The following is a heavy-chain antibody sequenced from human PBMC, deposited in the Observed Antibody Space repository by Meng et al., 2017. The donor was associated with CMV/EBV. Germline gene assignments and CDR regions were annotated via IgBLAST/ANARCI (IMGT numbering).Heavy chain of an antibody. D-gene: IGHD5-12*01. Sequence: QGSLVQSGAEVKKPGRAVKVSYKASGYTFTSYGISWVRQASGQGLEWMGWISAYNGNTNYAQKLQGRVTMTTDTSTSTAYMELRSLRSDDTAVYYCARGGASSGYDLIDYWGQGTLVTVSS. V-gene: IGHV1-18*01. CDR3: ARGGASSGYDLIDY. J-gene: IGHJ4*02. CDR2: ISAYNGNT. CDR1: GYTFTSYG.